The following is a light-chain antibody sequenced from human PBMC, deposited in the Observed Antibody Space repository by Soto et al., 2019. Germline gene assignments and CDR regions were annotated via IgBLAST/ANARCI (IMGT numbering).Light chain of an antibody. J-gene: IGKJ5*01. Sequence: EVVMTQSPATLSVSPGERVTLSCRSSQSVADNLAWFQQKPGQGPRLLIYGASTRATGIPAGFSGSGSETDFTLTISSLRSEDSAVYHCQQYNNWPITFDQGTRLEIK. CDR3: QQYNNWPIT. CDR2: GAS. V-gene: IGKV3-15*01. CDR1: QSVADN.